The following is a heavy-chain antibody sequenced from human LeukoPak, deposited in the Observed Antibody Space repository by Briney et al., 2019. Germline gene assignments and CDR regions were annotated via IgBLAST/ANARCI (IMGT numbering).Heavy chain of an antibody. D-gene: IGHD6-19*01. V-gene: IGHV3-30*18. CDR2: ISYDGSNK. CDR3: AKDASSGWYTDAFDI. Sequence: GGSLRLSCAASGFTFSSYGMHWVRQAPGKGLEWVAVISYDGSNKYYADSVKGRFAISRDNSKNTLYLQMNSLRAEDTAVYYCAKDASSGWYTDAFDIWGQGTMVTVSS. J-gene: IGHJ3*02. CDR1: GFTFSSYG.